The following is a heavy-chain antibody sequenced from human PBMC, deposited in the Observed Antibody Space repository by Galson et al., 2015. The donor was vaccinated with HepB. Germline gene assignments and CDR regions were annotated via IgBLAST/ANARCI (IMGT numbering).Heavy chain of an antibody. Sequence: SLRLSCAASGFTFSSYAMSWVRQAPGKGLEWVSAISGSGGSTYYADSVKGRFTISRDNSKNTLYLQMNSLRAEDTAVYYCAKDITGTTDAFDIWGQGTMVTVSS. V-gene: IGHV3-23*01. CDR2: ISGSGGST. CDR3: AKDITGTTDAFDI. D-gene: IGHD1-20*01. CDR1: GFTFSSYA. J-gene: IGHJ3*02.